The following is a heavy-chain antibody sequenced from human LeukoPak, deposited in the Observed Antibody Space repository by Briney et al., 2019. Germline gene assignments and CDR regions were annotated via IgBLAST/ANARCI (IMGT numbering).Heavy chain of an antibody. V-gene: IGHV3-7*01. CDR2: IKQDGSEK. CDR1: GFTFSSYW. J-gene: IGHJ4*02. CDR3: ARERGSKCFDY. Sequence: PGGSLRLSCAASGFTFSSYWMSWVRQAPGKGLEWVANIKQDGSEKYSVDSVKGRFNTSRDNAKNSLYLQMNSLRAEDTAVYYCARERGSKCFDYWGQGTLVTVSS. D-gene: IGHD3-10*01.